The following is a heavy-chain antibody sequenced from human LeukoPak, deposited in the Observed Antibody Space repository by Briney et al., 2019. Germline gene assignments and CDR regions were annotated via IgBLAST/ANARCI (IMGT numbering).Heavy chain of an antibody. J-gene: IGHJ4*02. V-gene: IGHV3-7*01. D-gene: IGHD3-22*01. Sequence: GGSLRLSCAASGFTFRNYWMSWVRQAPGKGLEWVANISPDGDDRYYVDSVKGRFIISRDNSQNLLYMYMNSLRADDTAVYYCARDLGFSSEDYWGQGTLVTVSS. CDR3: ARDLGFSSEDY. CDR1: GFTFRNYW. CDR2: ISPDGDDR.